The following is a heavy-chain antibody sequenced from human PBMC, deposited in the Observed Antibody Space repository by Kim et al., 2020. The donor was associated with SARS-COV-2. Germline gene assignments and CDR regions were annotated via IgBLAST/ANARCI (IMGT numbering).Heavy chain of an antibody. CDR3: ARDTVGYYYYYGMDV. J-gene: IGHJ6*02. D-gene: IGHD4-17*01. V-gene: IGHV4-34*01. Sequence: PSLKSRFTISLDTYKNQFSLKLSSVTAADTAVYYCARDTVGYYYYYGMDVWGQGTTVTVSS.